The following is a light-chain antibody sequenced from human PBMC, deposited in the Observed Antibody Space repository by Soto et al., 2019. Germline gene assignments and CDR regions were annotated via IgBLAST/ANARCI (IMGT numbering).Light chain of an antibody. J-gene: IGLJ2*01. V-gene: IGLV2-8*01. Sequence: QSALTQSPSASGSPGQSITVSCTGTSSDVGDYNFVSWYQQHPGKAPKLLIYEVTKRPSGVPDRFSGSKSGNTASLTVSGLQSEDEADYYCSSFAASHVVFGGGTKLNVL. CDR2: EVT. CDR1: SSDVGDYNF. CDR3: SSFAASHVV.